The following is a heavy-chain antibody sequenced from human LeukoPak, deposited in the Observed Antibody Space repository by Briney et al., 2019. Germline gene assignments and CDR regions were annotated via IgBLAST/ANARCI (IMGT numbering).Heavy chain of an antibody. CDR1: GFTFSSSA. CDR2: TSGGGGST. D-gene: IGHD3-22*01. V-gene: IGHV3-23*01. CDR3: AKDGPGYSTYYFDY. J-gene: IGHJ4*02. Sequence: GGSLRLSCAASGFTFSSSAMTWVRQAPGKGLEWVSATSGGGGSTHYADSVKGRFTISRDNSKNTLYLQMNSLRADDTAVYYCAKDGPGYSTYYFDYWGQGTLVTFAS.